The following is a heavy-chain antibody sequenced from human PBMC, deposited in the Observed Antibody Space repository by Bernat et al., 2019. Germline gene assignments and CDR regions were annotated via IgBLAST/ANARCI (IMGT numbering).Heavy chain of an antibody. Sequence: QVQLVESGGGVVQPGRSLRLSCAASGFTFSSYGMHWVRQAPGKGLEWVAVISYDGSNKYYADSVKGRFTISRDNSKNTLYLQMNSLRAEDTAVYYCAKPLWFGELLAAFDIWGQGTTVTVSS. CDR3: AKPLWFGELLAAFDI. CDR1: GFTFSSYG. V-gene: IGHV3-30*18. CDR2: ISYDGSNK. D-gene: IGHD3-10*01. J-gene: IGHJ3*02.